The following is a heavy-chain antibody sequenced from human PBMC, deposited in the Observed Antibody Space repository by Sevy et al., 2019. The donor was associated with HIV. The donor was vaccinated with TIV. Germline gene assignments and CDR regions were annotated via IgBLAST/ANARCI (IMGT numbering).Heavy chain of an antibody. CDR2: ISSSGSTI. CDR1: GFTFSDYY. Sequence: GGSLRLSCAASGFTFSDYYMSWIRQAPGKGLEWVSYISSSGSTIYYADSVKGRFTISRDNAKNSRYLQMNSLRAEDTAVYYCASAGRAAILGGYYYYGMDVWGQGTTVTVSS. J-gene: IGHJ6*02. CDR3: ASAGRAAILGGYYYYGMDV. V-gene: IGHV3-11*01. D-gene: IGHD2-2*02.